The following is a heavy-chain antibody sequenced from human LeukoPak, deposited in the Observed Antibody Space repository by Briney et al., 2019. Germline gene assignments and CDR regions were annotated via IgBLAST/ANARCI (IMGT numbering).Heavy chain of an antibody. V-gene: IGHV3-23*01. Sequence: GGSLRLSCAASGVTFSSYAMSWVRQAPGKGLEWVSVISNSGGSTFYADSVKGRFTISRDNSKNTLYLQMNSLRAEDTAVYYCARRSPNYYFDYWGQGTPVTVSS. CDR3: ARRSPNYYFDY. CDR1: GVTFSSYA. CDR2: ISNSGGST. J-gene: IGHJ4*02.